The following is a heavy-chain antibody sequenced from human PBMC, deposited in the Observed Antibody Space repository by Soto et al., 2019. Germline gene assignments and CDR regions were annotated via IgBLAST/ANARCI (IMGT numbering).Heavy chain of an antibody. Sequence: VQLVQSGAEVRQPGASVRVSCKASGGTFSTYSVTWVRQAPGQGLEWMGGIIPIYDSPYYAQKFLGRVSPTADTSTKTAYMVVSRLTSEDTAVNFCAGDSASVTQAPLRDWGQGTLVLVPS. CDR1: GGTFSTYS. CDR3: AGDSASVTQAPLRD. CDR2: IIPIYDSP. V-gene: IGHV1-69*06. D-gene: IGHD2-21*02. J-gene: IGHJ4*02.